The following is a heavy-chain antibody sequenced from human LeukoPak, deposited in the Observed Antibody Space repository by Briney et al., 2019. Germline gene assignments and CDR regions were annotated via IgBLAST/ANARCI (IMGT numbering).Heavy chain of an antibody. CDR2: ITGRGENT. CDR3: AKGLYSSSFFNYYYMDV. Sequence: GGTLRLSCAASGFTFSNYGMNWVRQAPGKGLEWVSGITGRGENTYYADSVKGRFTISRDNSKNTLYLQMNSLRAEDTAVYYCAKGLYSSSFFNYYYMDVWGKGTTVTVSS. J-gene: IGHJ6*03. D-gene: IGHD6-13*01. V-gene: IGHV3-23*01. CDR1: GFTFSNYG.